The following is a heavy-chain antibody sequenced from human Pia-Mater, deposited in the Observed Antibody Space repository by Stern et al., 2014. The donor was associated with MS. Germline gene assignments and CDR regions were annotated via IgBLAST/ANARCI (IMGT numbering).Heavy chain of an antibody. CDR3: ANAAALSCRSPSCYKAFEY. Sequence: VQLVESGGGVVQPGGSLRLSCVASGFTFTTSGMHWVRPAPGKGLDWVAVISYDGSNQYYGDSVKGRFTISRDNSKNTVYLQMNSLRPEDTAVYYCANAAALSCRSPSCYKAFEYWGQGSLVTVSS. V-gene: IGHV3-30*18. CDR1: GFTFTTSG. CDR2: ISYDGSNQ. J-gene: IGHJ4*02. D-gene: IGHD2-2*02.